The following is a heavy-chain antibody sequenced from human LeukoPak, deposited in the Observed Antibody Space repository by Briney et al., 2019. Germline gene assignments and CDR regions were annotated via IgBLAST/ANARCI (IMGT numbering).Heavy chain of an antibody. D-gene: IGHD2-2*01. J-gene: IGHJ4*02. V-gene: IGHV1-18*01. Sequence: ASVKVSCKASGYTFINFGINWVRQAPGQGLEWIAWISGNNDNPNYVQKFQGRFTVTTDSSTSTAYMELRNLRSDDTAVYYCARDGTSTDDYWGQGTLVTVPS. CDR1: GYTFINFG. CDR3: ARDGTSTDDY. CDR2: ISGNNDNP.